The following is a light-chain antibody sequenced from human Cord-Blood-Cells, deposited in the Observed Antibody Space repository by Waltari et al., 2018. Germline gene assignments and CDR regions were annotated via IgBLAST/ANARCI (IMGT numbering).Light chain of an antibody. Sequence: SSELTRDPAVSVALGQTVRITCQGDSLRSYYASWYQQKSGQAPVLVIYGKNNRPSGTPTRFSVSSSGNTASLSNTEAEAEDQHAYYCHPCDSLGNHAVFCARTTRAVL. CDR2: GKN. J-gene: IGLJ3*02. V-gene: IGLV3-19*01. CDR3: HPCDSLGNHAV. CDR1: SLRSYY.